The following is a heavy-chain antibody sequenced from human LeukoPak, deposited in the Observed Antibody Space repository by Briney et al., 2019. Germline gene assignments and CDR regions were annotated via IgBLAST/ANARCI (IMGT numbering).Heavy chain of an antibody. CDR2: IYYSGAT. V-gene: IGHV4-39*07. CDR1: GGSISSSSYY. J-gene: IGHJ6*03. CDR3: ARSRYQMVRGGYYYYMDV. D-gene: IGHD3-10*01. Sequence: PSETLSLTCTVSGGSISSSSYYWGWIRQPPGKGLEWIGSIYYSGATYYNPSLKSRVTISVDTSKNQFSLKLSSVTAADTAVYYCARSRYQMVRGGYYYYMDVWGKGTTVTISS.